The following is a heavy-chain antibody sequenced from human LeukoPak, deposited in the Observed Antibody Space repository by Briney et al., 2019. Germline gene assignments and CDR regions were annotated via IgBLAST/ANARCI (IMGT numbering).Heavy chain of an antibody. Sequence: ASVKVSCKASGYTFTSYYMHWVRQAPGQGLEWMGIINPSGGGTSYAQKFQGRVTMTRDTSTSTVYMELSSLRSEDTAVYYCASSSSWYSEYFQHWGQGTLVTVSS. CDR1: GYTFTSYY. J-gene: IGHJ1*01. D-gene: IGHD6-13*01. V-gene: IGHV1-46*01. CDR3: ASSSSWYSEYFQH. CDR2: INPSGGGT.